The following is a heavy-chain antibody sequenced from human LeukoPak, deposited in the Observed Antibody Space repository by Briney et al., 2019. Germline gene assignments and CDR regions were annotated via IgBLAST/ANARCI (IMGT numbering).Heavy chain of an antibody. Sequence: GGSLRLSCAASGFTFSNYAMSWVRQAPGKGLEWVSSINGRGGSTYYADSVKGRFTISRDNSKNTLYLQLNSLRAEDTAVYYCARGQFRLSDYDSSAFDYWGQGTLVTVSS. CDR2: INGRGGST. D-gene: IGHD3-22*01. J-gene: IGHJ4*02. CDR3: ARGQFRLSDYDSSAFDY. CDR1: GFTFSNYA. V-gene: IGHV3-23*01.